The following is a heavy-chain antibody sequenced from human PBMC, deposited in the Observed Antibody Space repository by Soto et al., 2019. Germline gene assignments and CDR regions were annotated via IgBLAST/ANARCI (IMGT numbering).Heavy chain of an antibody. CDR2: INSDGSST. D-gene: IGHD2-2*01. CDR3: ARDPDPYCSSTSCYPIYYGMDV. J-gene: IGHJ6*02. V-gene: IGHV3-74*01. CDR1: GFTFSSYW. Sequence: EVQLVESGGGLVQPGGSLRLSCAASGFTFSSYWMHWVRQAPGKGLVWVSRINSDGSSTSYADSVKGRFTISRDNAKNTLYLQMNCLRAEDTAVYYCARDPDPYCSSTSCYPIYYGMDVWGQGTTVTVSS.